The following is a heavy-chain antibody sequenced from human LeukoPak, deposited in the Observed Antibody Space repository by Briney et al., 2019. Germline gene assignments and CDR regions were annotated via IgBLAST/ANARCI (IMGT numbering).Heavy chain of an antibody. D-gene: IGHD3-10*01. Sequence: QPGGSLRLSCAASGFTFSSYGMHWVRQAPGEGLEWVAVISYDGSNKYYADSVKGRFTISRDNSKNTLYLQMNSLRAEDTAVYYCAKDLTYYGSGSHDFYGMDVWGQGTTVTVSS. CDR2: ISYDGSNK. CDR1: GFTFSSYG. V-gene: IGHV3-30*18. CDR3: AKDLTYYGSGSHDFYGMDV. J-gene: IGHJ6*02.